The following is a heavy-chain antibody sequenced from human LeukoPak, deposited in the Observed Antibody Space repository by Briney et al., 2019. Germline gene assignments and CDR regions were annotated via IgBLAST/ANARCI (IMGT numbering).Heavy chain of an antibody. CDR3: GKGPRRCTGCDGFDI. J-gene: IGHJ3*02. CDR2: ISWDDNTE. D-gene: IGHD1-14*01. Sequence: PGGSLRLSCAASGFTFDDYSMHWVRQVPGKGLEWVSIISWDDNTEYYADSVKGRFTIARDNSKTSLYLQMKSLRTEDTALYYCGKGPRRCTGCDGFDILGQGTMVTVSS. V-gene: IGHV3-43*01. CDR1: GFTFDDYS.